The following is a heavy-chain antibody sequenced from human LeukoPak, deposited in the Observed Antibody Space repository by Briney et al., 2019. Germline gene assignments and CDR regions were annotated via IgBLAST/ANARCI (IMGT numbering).Heavy chain of an antibody. CDR2: INPNSGGT. D-gene: IGHD6-6*01. J-gene: IGHJ4*02. V-gene: IGHV1-2*02. CDR1: GYTFTGYY. CDR3: AREQKLGSSSTL. Sequence: ASVKVSCKASGYTFTGYYMHWVRQAPGQGLEWMEWINPNSGGTNYAQKFQGRVTMTRDTSISTAYMELSRLRSDDTAVYYCAREQKLGSSSTLWGQGTLVTVSS.